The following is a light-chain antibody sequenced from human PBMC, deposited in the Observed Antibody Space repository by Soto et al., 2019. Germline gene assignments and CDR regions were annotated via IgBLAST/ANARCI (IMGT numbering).Light chain of an antibody. CDR1: SSDVGGYNS. J-gene: IGLJ2*01. V-gene: IGLV2-14*01. CDR3: SSYTSSSTLE. Sequence: QSALTQPASVSGSPGQSITISCTGTSSDVGGYNSVSWYQQHPGKAPKLMIYDVSHRPSGVSNRFSGSKSGNTASLTISGLQAEDEADYYCSSYTSSSTLEFGGGTQLTVL. CDR2: DVS.